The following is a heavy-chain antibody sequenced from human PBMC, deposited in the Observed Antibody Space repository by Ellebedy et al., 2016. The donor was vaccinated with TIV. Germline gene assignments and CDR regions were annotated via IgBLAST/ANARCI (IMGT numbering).Heavy chain of an antibody. D-gene: IGHD2-2*02. J-gene: IGHJ4*02. V-gene: IGHV4-34*01. CDR2: INHSGST. CDR1: GGSFSGYY. Sequence: SETLSLXXAVYGGSFSGYYWSWIRQPPGKGLEWIGEINHSGSTNYNPSLKSRVTISVDTSKNQFSLKLSSVTAADTAVYYCAALTAIPYWGQGTLVTVSS. CDR3: AALTAIPY.